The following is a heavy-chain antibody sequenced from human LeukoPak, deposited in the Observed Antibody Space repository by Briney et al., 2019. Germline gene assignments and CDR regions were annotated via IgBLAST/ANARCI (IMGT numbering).Heavy chain of an antibody. CDR1: GYTFTGYY. CDR3: ARQGSLGTWFDP. Sequence: ASVKVSCKASGYTFTGYYMQWVRQAPGQGLEWMGRINPNSGGTDYAQNFQGRVTMTRDTSIGTVYMELSSLKSNDTAVYYCARQGSLGTWFDPWGQGTLVIVSS. J-gene: IGHJ5*02. D-gene: IGHD7-27*01. CDR2: INPNSGGT. V-gene: IGHV1-2*06.